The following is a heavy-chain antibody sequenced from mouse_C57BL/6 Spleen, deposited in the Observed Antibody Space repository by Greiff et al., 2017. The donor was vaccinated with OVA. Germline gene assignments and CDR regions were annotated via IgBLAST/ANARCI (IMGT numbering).Heavy chain of an antibody. V-gene: IGHV3-6*01. Sequence: EVKLVESGPGLVKPSQSLSLTCSVTGYSITSGYYWNWIRQFPGNKLEWMGYISYDGSNNYNPSLKNRISITRDTSKNQFFLKLNSVTTEDTATYYCAREEDYGAWFAYWGQGTLVTVSA. CDR1: GYSITSGYY. CDR3: AREEDYGAWFAY. CDR2: ISYDGSN. D-gene: IGHD2-4*01. J-gene: IGHJ3*01.